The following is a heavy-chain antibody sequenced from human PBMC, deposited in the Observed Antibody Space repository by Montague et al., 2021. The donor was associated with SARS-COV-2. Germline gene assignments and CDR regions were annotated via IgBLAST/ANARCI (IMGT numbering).Heavy chain of an antibody. CDR1: GGSISSGSYY. V-gene: IGHV4-61*02. Sequence: TLSLTCAVSGGSISSGSYYWSWIRQPAGKGLEWIGRIYTSGSTNYNPSLKMRVTISIDTSKNQFSLKLSSVTAADTAVYYCARVVGFDFDDWGQGTLVTVSS. D-gene: IGHD2-21*01. CDR3: ARVVGFDFDD. J-gene: IGHJ4*02. CDR2: IYTSGST.